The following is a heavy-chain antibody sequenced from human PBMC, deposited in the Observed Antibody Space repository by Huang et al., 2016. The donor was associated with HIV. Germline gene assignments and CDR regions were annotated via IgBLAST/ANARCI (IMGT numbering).Heavy chain of an antibody. V-gene: IGHV3-30*02. CDR1: GFTFSSYG. CDR2: IRYDGSNK. J-gene: IGHJ3*02. CDR3: AKGSMANAFDI. Sequence: QVQLVESGGGVVQPGGSLRLSCAASGFTFSSYGMHWVRQAPGKGLEWVAFIRYDGSNKYEADAVRGRFTISRDNSKNTLYLQMNSLRAEDTAVYYCAKGSMANAFDIWGQGTMVTVSS. D-gene: IGHD3-10*01.